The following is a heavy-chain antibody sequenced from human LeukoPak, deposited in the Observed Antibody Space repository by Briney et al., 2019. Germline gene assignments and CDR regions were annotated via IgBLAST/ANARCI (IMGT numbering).Heavy chain of an antibody. CDR2: INPSGGTT. CDR3: ARGGSGWYKYFDY. Sequence: ASVKVCCKVSGYTFTSYYMHWVRQAPGQGLEWMGIINPSGGTTSYVQKFQGRVTMTRDTSTSTVYMELSSLRSEDTAVYYCARGGSGWYKYFDYWGQGTLVTVSS. J-gene: IGHJ4*02. V-gene: IGHV1-46*01. CDR1: GYTFTSYY. D-gene: IGHD6-19*01.